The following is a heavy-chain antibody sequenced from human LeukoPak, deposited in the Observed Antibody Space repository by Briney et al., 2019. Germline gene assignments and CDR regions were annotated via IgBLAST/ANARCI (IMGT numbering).Heavy chain of an antibody. Sequence: SETLSLTCAVYGGSFSGYYWSWIRQPPGKGLEWIGEINHSGSTNYNPSLKSRVTISVDTSKNQFSLKLSSVTAADTAVYYCARVGRITMIVVVGGWFDPWGQGTLVTVSS. CDR2: INHSGST. V-gene: IGHV4-34*01. CDR1: GGSFSGYY. D-gene: IGHD3-22*01. J-gene: IGHJ5*02. CDR3: ARVGRITMIVVVGGWFDP.